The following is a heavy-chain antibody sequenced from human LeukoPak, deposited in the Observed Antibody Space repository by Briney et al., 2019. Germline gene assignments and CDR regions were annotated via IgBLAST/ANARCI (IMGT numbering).Heavy chain of an antibody. D-gene: IGHD2-21*01. CDR3: ATVRPTDDPYYFDY. V-gene: IGHV1-24*01. CDR2: FEPEEGET. J-gene: IGHJ4*02. CDR1: GYTLTELS. Sequence: ASVKVSRKVSGYTLTELSMHWVRQAPGKGLEWMGGFEPEEGETIYAQKFQGRVTMTEDTSSDTAYMELSSLRSEDTAVYYCATVRPTDDPYYFDYWGQGALVTVSS.